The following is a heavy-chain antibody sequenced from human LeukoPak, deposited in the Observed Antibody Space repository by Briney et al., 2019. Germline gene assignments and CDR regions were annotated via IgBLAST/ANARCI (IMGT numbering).Heavy chain of an antibody. CDR1: GGTFSSYA. D-gene: IGHD4-11*01. V-gene: IGHV1-69*05. Sequence: SVKVSCKASGGTFSSYAISWVRQAPGQGLEWMGRIIPIFGTANYAQKFQGRVTITTDESTSTAYMELSSLRSEDTAVYYCARENLTTNWFDPWGQGTLVTVSS. J-gene: IGHJ5*02. CDR3: ARENLTTNWFDP. CDR2: IIPIFGTA.